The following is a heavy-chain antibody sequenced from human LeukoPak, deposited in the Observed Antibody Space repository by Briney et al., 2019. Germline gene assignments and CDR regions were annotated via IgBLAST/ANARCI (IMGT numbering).Heavy chain of an antibody. CDR2: INPNSGGT. D-gene: IGHD2-2*01. J-gene: IGHJ5*02. Sequence: GASVKVSCKASGYTFTGYYMHWVRQAPGQGLEWMGWINPNSGGTNYAQKFQGRVTMTRDTSISTAYMELSRLRSDDTAVYYCARDRFGVVVPAATNWFDPWGQGTLVTVSS. CDR3: ARDRFGVVVPAATNWFDP. V-gene: IGHV1-2*02. CDR1: GYTFTGYY.